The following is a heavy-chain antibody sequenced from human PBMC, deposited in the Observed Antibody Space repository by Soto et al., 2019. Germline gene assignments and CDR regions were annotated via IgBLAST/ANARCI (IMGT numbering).Heavy chain of an antibody. V-gene: IGHV1-69*12. CDR3: VRVVAIPGYPDN. Sequence: QVQLVQSGAEVRQPASSVKVSCKTSGGTFSSYAISWVRQAPGQGLEWMGGIVPIVDTSTYAQKFQGRVTITADESTSTAYRELSSLRYDDTAIYYCVRVVAIPGYPDNWGQGTLVTVSS. J-gene: IGHJ4*02. D-gene: IGHD5-12*01. CDR2: IVPIVDTS. CDR1: GGTFSSYA.